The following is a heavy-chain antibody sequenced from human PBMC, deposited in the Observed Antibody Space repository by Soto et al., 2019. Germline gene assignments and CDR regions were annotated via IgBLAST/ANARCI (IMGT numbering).Heavy chain of an antibody. CDR2: ISWNSGSI. CDR1: GFTFDDYA. V-gene: IGHV3-9*01. D-gene: IGHD6-13*01. Sequence: GGSLRLSCAASGFTFDDYAMHWVRQAPGKGLEWVSGISWNSGSIGYADSVKGRFTISRDNAKNSLYLQMNSLRAEDTALYYCAKDISGISAAGGWFDPWGQGTLVTVSS. J-gene: IGHJ5*02. CDR3: AKDISGISAAGGWFDP.